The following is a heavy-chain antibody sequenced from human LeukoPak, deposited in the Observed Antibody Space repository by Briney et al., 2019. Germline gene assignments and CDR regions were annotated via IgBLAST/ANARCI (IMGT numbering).Heavy chain of an antibody. CDR2: IQYDGSGK. CDR3: AKEAYYYDSSGYPHYYYGVDV. CDR1: GFTFRNYG. D-gene: IGHD3-22*01. V-gene: IGHV3-30*02. Sequence: GGSLRLSCAVSGFTFRNYGMHWVRQAPGKGLDWVAFIQYDGSGKYYADSVKGRFTISRDNSKNTLYLQMNSLRAEDTAVYYCAKEAYYYDSSGYPHYYYGVDVWGQGTTVTVSS. J-gene: IGHJ6*02.